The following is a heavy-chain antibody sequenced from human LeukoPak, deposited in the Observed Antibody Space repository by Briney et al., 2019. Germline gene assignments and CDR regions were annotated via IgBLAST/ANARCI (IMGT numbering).Heavy chain of an antibody. CDR2: ISYDGSNK. V-gene: IGHV3-30*18. J-gene: IGHJ2*01. Sequence: GGSLRLSCAASGFTFSSYAMSWVRQAPGKGLEWVAVISYDGSNKYYADSVKGRFTISRDNSKNTLYLQMNSLRAEDTAVYYCAKETGWFGDYWYFDLWGRGTLVTVSS. CDR3: AKETGWFGDYWYFDL. CDR1: GFTFSSYA. D-gene: IGHD3-10*01.